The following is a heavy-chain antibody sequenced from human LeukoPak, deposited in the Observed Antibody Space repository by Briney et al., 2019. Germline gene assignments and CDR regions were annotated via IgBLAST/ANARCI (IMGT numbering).Heavy chain of an antibody. J-gene: IGHJ1*01. CDR3: ARAVLDSQYFQH. CDR1: GFTFSSYS. CDR2: ISSSSSYI. V-gene: IGHV3-21*01. D-gene: IGHD2-21*01. Sequence: AGGSLRLSCAASGFTFSSYSMTWVRQAPGKGLEWVSSISSSSSYIYYADSVKGRFTISRDNAKNSLYLQMNSLRAEDTAVYYCARAVLDSQYFQHWGQGTLVTVSS.